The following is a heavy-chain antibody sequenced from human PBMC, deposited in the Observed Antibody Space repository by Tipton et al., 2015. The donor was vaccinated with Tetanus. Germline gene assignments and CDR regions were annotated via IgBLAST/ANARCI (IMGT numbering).Heavy chain of an antibody. J-gene: IGHJ5*02. D-gene: IGHD6-6*01. CDR3: ARDQGGGRVVRLNWFDP. Sequence: LRLSCTVSGGSINSGTYSWGWIRQPPGKGLEWIGYVYYSGSTFYNPSLKSRVTISVDTSKNQFSLNLTSVTAADTAVYYCARDQGGGRVVRLNWFDPWGQRTLVSVSS. CDR2: VYYSGST. CDR1: GGSINSGTYS. V-gene: IGHV4-31*03.